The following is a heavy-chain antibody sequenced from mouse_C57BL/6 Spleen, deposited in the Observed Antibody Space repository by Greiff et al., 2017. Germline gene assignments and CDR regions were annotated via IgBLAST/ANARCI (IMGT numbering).Heavy chain of an antibody. CDR3: AIPRNYPYWYFDV. J-gene: IGHJ1*03. D-gene: IGHD2-1*01. Sequence: QVQLKQPGAELVKPGASVKVSCKASGYTFTSYWMHWVKQRPGQGLEWIGRIHPSDSDTNYNQKFKGKATLTVDKSSSTAYMQLSSLTSEDSAVYYCAIPRNYPYWYFDVWGTGTTVTVSS. CDR1: GYTFTSYW. V-gene: IGHV1-74*01. CDR2: IHPSDSDT.